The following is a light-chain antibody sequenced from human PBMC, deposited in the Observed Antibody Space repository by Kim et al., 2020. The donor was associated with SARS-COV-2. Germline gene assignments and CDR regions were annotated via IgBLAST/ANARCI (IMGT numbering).Light chain of an antibody. CDR1: SSDVSGYNY. V-gene: IGLV2-14*03. J-gene: IGLJ3*02. Sequence: GQSIPISCTGTSSDVSGYNYVSWYQQHPGKAPKLMIYDVSNRPSGVSNRFSGSKSGNTASLTISGLQAEDEADYYCSSYTSSSTRVFGGGTKLTVL. CDR3: SSYTSSSTRV. CDR2: DVS.